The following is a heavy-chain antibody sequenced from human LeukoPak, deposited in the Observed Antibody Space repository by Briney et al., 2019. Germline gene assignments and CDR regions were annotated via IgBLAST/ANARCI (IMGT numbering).Heavy chain of an antibody. Sequence: PGGSLRLSCAASGFTFSSYAMSWVRQAPGKGLEWVSILYSAGSRYYADSVRGRFTISRDDSKNTLYLQMNSLRADDTAVYYCASGGLGARKYYSDPFHYWGQGTLVTVSS. CDR1: GFTFSSYA. CDR3: ASGGLGARKYYSDPFHY. CDR2: LYSAGSR. D-gene: IGHD3-10*01. J-gene: IGHJ4*02. V-gene: IGHV3-66*01.